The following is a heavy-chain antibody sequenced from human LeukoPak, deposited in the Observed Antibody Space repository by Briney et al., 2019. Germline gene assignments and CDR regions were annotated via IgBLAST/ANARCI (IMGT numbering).Heavy chain of an antibody. V-gene: IGHV1-69*04. CDR3: ARGGYYGSGSPPH. J-gene: IGHJ4*02. CDR2: IIPILGIA. Sequence: SVKVSCKASGGTFSSYAISWVRQAPGQGLEWMGRIIPILGIANYAQKFQGRVTITADKSTSTAYMELSSLRSEDTAVYYCARGGYYGSGSPPHWGQGTLVTVSS. CDR1: GGTFSSYA. D-gene: IGHD3-10*01.